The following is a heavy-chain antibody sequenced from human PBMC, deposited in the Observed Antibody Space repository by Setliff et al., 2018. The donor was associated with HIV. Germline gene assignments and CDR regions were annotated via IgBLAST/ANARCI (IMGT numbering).Heavy chain of an antibody. CDR3: AGGPGTTSIDY. CDR1: GGSFSGYY. D-gene: IGHD1-26*01. J-gene: IGHJ4*02. Sequence: KASETLSLTCAVYGGSFSGYYWSWIRQPPGKGLEWIGEINHSGSTNYNMSLWSRVTISLDASRNQFSLELISVTAADTALYYCAGGPGTTSIDYWAQGTLVTVSS. CDR2: INHSGST. V-gene: IGHV4-34*01.